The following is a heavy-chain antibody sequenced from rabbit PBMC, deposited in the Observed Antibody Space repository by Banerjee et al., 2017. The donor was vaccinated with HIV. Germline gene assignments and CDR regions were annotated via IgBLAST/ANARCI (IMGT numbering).Heavy chain of an antibody. V-gene: IGHV1S40*01. CDR3: ARGDGAYAGCDGL. J-gene: IGHJ4*01. D-gene: IGHD4-2*01. CDR2: IDPVFGST. Sequence: QSLEESGGDLVKPGASLTLTCTASGFSFSSSYYISWVRQAPGKGLEWIGYIDPVFGSTYYASWARGRFTISKTSSTTVTLQMTSLTAADTATYFCARGDGAYAGCDGLWGPGTLVTVS. CDR1: GFSFSSSYY.